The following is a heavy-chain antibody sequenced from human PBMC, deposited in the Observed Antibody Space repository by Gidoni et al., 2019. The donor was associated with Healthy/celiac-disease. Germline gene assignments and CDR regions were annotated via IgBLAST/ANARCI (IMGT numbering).Heavy chain of an antibody. Sequence: QVQRVQSAAEVKEHGSSVKVSCTASGGNFSRYAISWVRQAPGQGLEWMGGLIPSFGTAHYAPKSQCRVTITAGEATITAYMELRSLRSEDTAVYYCARGGTDILTGYAFDIWGQGTMVTVSS. CDR1: GGNFSRYA. V-gene: IGHV1-69*01. D-gene: IGHD3-9*01. J-gene: IGHJ3*02. CDR2: LIPSFGTA. CDR3: ARGGTDILTGYAFDI.